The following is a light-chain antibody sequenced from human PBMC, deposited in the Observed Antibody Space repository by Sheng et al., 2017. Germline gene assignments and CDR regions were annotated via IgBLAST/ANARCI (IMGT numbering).Light chain of an antibody. V-gene: IGKV1-5*03. CDR3: QQANSYT. CDR2: KAS. CDR1: QSISSW. Sequence: DIQMTQSPSTLSASVGDRVTITCRASQSISSWLAWYQQKPGKAPKLLIYKASSLESGVPSRFSGSGSGTDFTLTISSLQPEDFATYYCQQANSYTFGPGTKVDIK. J-gene: IGKJ3*01.